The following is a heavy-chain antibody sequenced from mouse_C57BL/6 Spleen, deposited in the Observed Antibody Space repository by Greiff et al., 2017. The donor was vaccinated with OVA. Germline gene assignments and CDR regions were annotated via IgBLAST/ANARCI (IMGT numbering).Heavy chain of an antibody. CDR2: INPNNGGT. CDR1: GYTFTDYN. Sequence: VQLQQSGLELVKPGASVKIPCKASGYTFTDYNMDWVKQSHGKSLEWIGDINPNNGGTIYNQKFKGKVTLTVDKSSSTAYMELRSLTSEDTAVYYCARLPAYWGQGTLVTVSA. V-gene: IGHV1-18*01. CDR3: ARLPAY. J-gene: IGHJ3*01.